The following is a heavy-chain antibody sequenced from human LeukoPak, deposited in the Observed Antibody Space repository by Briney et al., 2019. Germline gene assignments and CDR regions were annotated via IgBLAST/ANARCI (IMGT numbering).Heavy chain of an antibody. D-gene: IGHD1-1*01. Sequence: RSSETLSLTCTVSGGSISSSSYYWGWIRQPPGKGLEWIGSFYYSGSTYYNPSLKSRVTISVDTSKSQFSLKLSSATAADTAVYYCAREKIGAGTVLRKDYYYMDVWGKGTTVTVSS. CDR1: GGSISSSSYY. CDR3: AREKIGAGTVLRKDYYYMDV. J-gene: IGHJ6*03. V-gene: IGHV4-39*07. CDR2: FYYSGST.